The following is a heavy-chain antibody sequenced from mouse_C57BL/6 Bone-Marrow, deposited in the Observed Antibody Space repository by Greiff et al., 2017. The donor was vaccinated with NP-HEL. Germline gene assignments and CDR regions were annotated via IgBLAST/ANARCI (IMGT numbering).Heavy chain of an antibody. Sequence: VQLQESGAELARPGASVKLSCKASGYTFTSYGISWVKQRTGQGLEWIGEIYPRSGNTYYNEKFKGKATLTADKSSSTAYMELRSLTSEDSAVYFCARPFAYYGKAWFAYWGQGTLVTVSA. D-gene: IGHD1-1*01. V-gene: IGHV1-81*01. CDR2: IYPRSGNT. J-gene: IGHJ3*01. CDR1: GYTFTSYG. CDR3: ARPFAYYGKAWFAY.